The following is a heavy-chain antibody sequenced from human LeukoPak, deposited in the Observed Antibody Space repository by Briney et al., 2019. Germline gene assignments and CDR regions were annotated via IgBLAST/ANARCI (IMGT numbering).Heavy chain of an antibody. V-gene: IGHV3-48*03. CDR2: ISSSGSTI. Sequence: PGGSLRLSCAASGFTFSSHEMNWVRQAPGKGLEWVSYISSSGSTIYYADSVKGRFTISRDNAKNSLYLQMNSLRAEDTAVYYCARLLRGYSGYDPFDYWGQGTLVTVSS. CDR3: ARLLRGYSGYDPFDY. CDR1: GFTFSSHE. D-gene: IGHD5-12*01. J-gene: IGHJ4*02.